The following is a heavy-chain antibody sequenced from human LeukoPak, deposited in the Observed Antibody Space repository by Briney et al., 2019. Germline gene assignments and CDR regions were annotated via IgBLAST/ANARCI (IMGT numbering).Heavy chain of an antibody. CDR1: GFTFSSYE. V-gene: IGHV3-48*03. CDR3: ARGLKGYGSGSYYIGHSLDY. D-gene: IGHD3-10*01. Sequence: GGSLRLSCAASGFTFSSYEMNWVRQAPGKGLEWVSYISSSGSTIYYADSVKGRFTISRDNAKNSLYLQMNSLRAEDTAVYYCARGLKGYGSGSYYIGHSLDYWGQGTLVTVSS. J-gene: IGHJ4*02. CDR2: ISSSGSTI.